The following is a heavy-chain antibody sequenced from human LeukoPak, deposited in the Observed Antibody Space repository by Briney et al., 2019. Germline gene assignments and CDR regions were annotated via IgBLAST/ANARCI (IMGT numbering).Heavy chain of an antibody. CDR1: GASVSNNNYY. D-gene: IGHD2/OR15-2a*01. Sequence: SETLSLTCTVSGASVSNNNYYWGWIRQSPGKGLEWIASIYYSGSTYYNPSLKSRVTISVDTSKNQLSLKLNSVTAADTAVYYCARGRTTFDYWGQGTLVTVSS. V-gene: IGHV4-39*07. CDR3: ARGRTTFDY. CDR2: IYYSGST. J-gene: IGHJ4*02.